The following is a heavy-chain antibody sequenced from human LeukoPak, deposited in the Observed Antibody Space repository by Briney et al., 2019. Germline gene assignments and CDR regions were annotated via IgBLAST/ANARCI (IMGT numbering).Heavy chain of an antibody. CDR2: IIPIFGTA. V-gene: IGHV1-69*13. CDR1: GGTFSSYA. Sequence: SVKASCKASGGTFSSYAISWVRQAPGQGLEWMGGIIPIFGTANYAQKFQGRVTITADESTSTAYMELSSLRSEDTAVYYCARENSRLEGNWFDPWGQGTLVTVSS. J-gene: IGHJ5*02. CDR3: ARENSRLEGNWFDP. D-gene: IGHD2-21*01.